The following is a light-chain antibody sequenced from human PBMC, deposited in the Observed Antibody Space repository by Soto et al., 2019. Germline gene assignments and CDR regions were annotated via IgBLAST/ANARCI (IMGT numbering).Light chain of an antibody. CDR2: AAS. V-gene: IGKV1-39*01. CDR3: QQSYTSPQT. J-gene: IGKJ2*01. CDR1: QSISSY. Sequence: DIQMTQSPSSLSASVGDRVTITCRASQSISSYLNWYQQKPGEAPKLLIYAASSLQSGVPSRFSGSESGTDFTLTISSLQPADFATYYCQQSYTSPQTFGQGTKLEIK.